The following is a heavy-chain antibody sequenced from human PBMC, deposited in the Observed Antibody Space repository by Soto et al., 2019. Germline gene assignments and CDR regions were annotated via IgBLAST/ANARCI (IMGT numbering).Heavy chain of an antibody. D-gene: IGHD3-16*01. CDR1: GGSFSGYY. V-gene: IGHV4-34*01. Sequence: SETLSLTCAFYGGSFSGYYWSWIRQPPGKGLEWIGEINHSGSTNYNPSLESRVTISVDTSKNQFSLKLSSVTAADTAVYYCARVLGGDFDYWGQGTLVTVSS. J-gene: IGHJ4*02. CDR3: ARVLGGDFDY. CDR2: INHSGST.